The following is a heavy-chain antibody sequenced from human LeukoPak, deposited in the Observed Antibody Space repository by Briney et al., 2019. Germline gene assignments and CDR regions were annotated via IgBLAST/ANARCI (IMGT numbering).Heavy chain of an antibody. CDR1: GFTFSSYA. Sequence: PGGSLRLSCAASGFTFSSYAMHWVRQAPGKGLEWVAVISYDGSNKYYADSVKGRFTISRDNSKNTLYLQMNSLRAEDTAVYYCARVGWQQPLYYGMDVWGQGTTVTVSS. V-gene: IGHV3-30-3*01. CDR3: ARVGWQQPLYYGMDV. CDR2: ISYDGSNK. J-gene: IGHJ6*02. D-gene: IGHD1/OR15-1a*01.